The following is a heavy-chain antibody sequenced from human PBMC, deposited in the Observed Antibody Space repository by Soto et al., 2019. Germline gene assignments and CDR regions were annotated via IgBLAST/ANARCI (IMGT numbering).Heavy chain of an antibody. Sequence: ASVKVSCKASGYSFSTYDISWLRQAPGQGPEWMGRISPKNGNTNYAQNFQDRVTMTADTSSSTAYMELRGLRSDDTAKYYCATSYDSGFDPWGQGTLVTFSS. CDR1: GYSFSTYD. CDR3: ATSYDSGFDP. CDR2: ISPKNGNT. J-gene: IGHJ5*02. V-gene: IGHV1-18*04. D-gene: IGHD3-3*01.